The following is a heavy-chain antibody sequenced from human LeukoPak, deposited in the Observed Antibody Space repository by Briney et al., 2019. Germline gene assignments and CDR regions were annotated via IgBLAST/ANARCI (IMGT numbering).Heavy chain of an antibody. V-gene: IGHV3-30*03. CDR3: AREVGSDYYDSRLDY. CDR1: GFTVSSNY. D-gene: IGHD3-22*01. Sequence: GGSLRLSCAASGFTVSSNYMSWVRQAPGKGLEWVAFMSYDGSNEYYADSVEGRFTMSRDNSKNTLYLQMNSLRAEDTAVYYCAREVGSDYYDSRLDYWGQGTLVTVSS. CDR2: MSYDGSNE. J-gene: IGHJ4*02.